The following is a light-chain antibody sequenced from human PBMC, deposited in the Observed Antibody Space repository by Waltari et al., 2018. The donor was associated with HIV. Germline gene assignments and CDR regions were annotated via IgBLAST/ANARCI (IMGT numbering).Light chain of an antibody. CDR1: RSNTGSNT. CDR3: ATWDDALSGPV. V-gene: IGLV1-44*01. CDR2: SNN. J-gene: IGLJ3*02. Sequence: QSVLTQPPSASGTPGQRVILPCSGHRSNTGSNTFNWYQQFSGAAPTLLIYSNNQRPSAVPDRFSGSKSGSAASLAISGLKSEDEADYHCATWDDALSGPVFGAGTKLTV.